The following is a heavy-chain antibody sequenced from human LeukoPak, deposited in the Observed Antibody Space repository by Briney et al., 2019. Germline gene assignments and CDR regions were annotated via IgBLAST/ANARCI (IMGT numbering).Heavy chain of an antibody. CDR1: GAAFSSYY. V-gene: IGHV4-59*01. CDR3: ARSPGYDRSRFDY. CDR2: IYYIGST. D-gene: IGHD3-22*01. J-gene: IGHJ4*02. Sequence: PSETLSLTCTVSGAAFSSYYWSWIRQPPGKELEWIGYIYYIGSTNHNPSLKSRVTISIDTSENQFSLKLSSVTAADTAVYYCARSPGYDRSRFDYWGQGTLVTVSS.